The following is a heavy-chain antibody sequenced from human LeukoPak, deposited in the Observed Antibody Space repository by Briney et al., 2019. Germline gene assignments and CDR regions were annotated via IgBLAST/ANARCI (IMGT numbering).Heavy chain of an antibody. CDR1: GFTFSSYW. Sequence: WGSLRLSCAASGFTFSSYWMSWVRQAPGKGLEWVSRINSDGSSTNYADSVKGRFTISRDNAKNTLYLQVNSLRAEDTAVYFCARGTNYYDSTGMSDWGQGTLVTVSS. CDR3: ARGTNYYDSTGMSD. V-gene: IGHV3-74*01. CDR2: INSDGSST. D-gene: IGHD3-22*01. J-gene: IGHJ4*02.